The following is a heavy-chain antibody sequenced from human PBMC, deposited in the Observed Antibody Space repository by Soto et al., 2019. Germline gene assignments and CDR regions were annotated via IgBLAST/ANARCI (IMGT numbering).Heavy chain of an antibody. V-gene: IGHV4-31*03. J-gene: IGHJ6*02. CDR1: GGSISSGGYY. Sequence: KSSETLSLTCTVSGGSISSGGYYWSWIRQHPGKGLEWIGYIYYSGSTYYNPSLKSRVTISVDTSKNQFSLKLSSVTAADTAVYYCARVSLAYYYGMDVWGHGTTVTVSS. CDR3: ARVSLAYYYGMDV. CDR2: IYYSGST.